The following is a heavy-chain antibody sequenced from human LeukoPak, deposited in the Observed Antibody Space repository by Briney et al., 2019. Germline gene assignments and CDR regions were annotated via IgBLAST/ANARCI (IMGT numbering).Heavy chain of an antibody. D-gene: IGHD2-2*01. CDR2: ISYDGSNK. Sequence: GGSLRLSCAASGFTFSSYAMHWVRQAPGKGLEWVAVISYDGSNKYYADSVKGRFTISRDNSKNTLYLQMNSLRAEDTAVYYCARGDIVVVPAPAGAYYYYGMDVWGQGTTVTVSS. CDR3: ARGDIVVVPAPAGAYYYYGMDV. V-gene: IGHV3-30-3*01. J-gene: IGHJ6*02. CDR1: GFTFSSYA.